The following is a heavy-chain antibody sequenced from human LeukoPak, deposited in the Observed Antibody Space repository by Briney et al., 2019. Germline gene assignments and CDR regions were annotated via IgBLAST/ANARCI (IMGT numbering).Heavy chain of an antibody. CDR2: LKEDGSEK. D-gene: IGHD4-17*01. CDR1: GFTFSTYW. J-gene: IGHJ4*02. V-gene: IGHV3-7*03. CDR3: ARHPHYASPFDY. Sequence: GGSLRLSCAASGFTFSTYWMTWVRQAPGKGLEWVANLKEDGSEKNYVDSVKGRFTISRDNAKNSLYLQMNSLRAEDTAVYYCARHPHYASPFDYWGQGTLVTVSS.